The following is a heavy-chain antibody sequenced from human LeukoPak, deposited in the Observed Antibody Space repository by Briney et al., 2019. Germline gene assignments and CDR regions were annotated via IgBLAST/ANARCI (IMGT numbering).Heavy chain of an antibody. CDR3: AKDQKLGGYSCSWYHGPNDAFDI. CDR1: GFTFSSYA. J-gene: IGHJ3*02. V-gene: IGHV3-23*01. CDR2: ISGSGGST. D-gene: IGHD6-13*01. Sequence: TGGSLRLSCAASGFTFSSYAMSWVRQAPGKGLEWVSAISGSGGSTYYADSVKGRFTISRDNSKNTLYLQMNSLRAEDTAVYYCAKDQKLGGYSCSWYHGPNDAFDIWGQGTMVTVSS.